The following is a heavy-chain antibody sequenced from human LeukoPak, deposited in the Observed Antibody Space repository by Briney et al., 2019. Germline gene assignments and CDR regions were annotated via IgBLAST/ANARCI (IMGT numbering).Heavy chain of an antibody. D-gene: IGHD4-17*01. CDR1: GGSISSSSYY. J-gene: IGHJ4*02. CDR2: IYYSGST. V-gene: IGHV4-39*01. Sequence: SETLSLTCTVSGGSISSSSYYWGWIRQPPGKGLEWIGSIYYSGSTYYNPSLKSRVTISVDTSKNQFSLKLSSVTAADTAVYYCARHCIPGDYECYFDYWGQGTLVTVSS. CDR3: ARHCIPGDYECYFDY.